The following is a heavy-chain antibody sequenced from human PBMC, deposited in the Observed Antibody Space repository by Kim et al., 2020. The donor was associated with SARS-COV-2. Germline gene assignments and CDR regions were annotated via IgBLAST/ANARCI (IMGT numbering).Heavy chain of an antibody. CDR3: ARDAGLITMVRGKAKGGGCDP. D-gene: IGHD3-10*01. J-gene: IGHJ5*02. V-gene: IGHV3-33*01. CDR1: GFTFSSYG. Sequence: GGSLRLSCAASGFTFSSYGMHWVRQAPGKGLEWVSAIWYDGSNKYYADSVKGRFTISRDNSKNTLYLQMNSLRAEDTAVYYCARDAGLITMVRGKAKGGGCDPWGQGTLVTVSS. CDR2: IWYDGSNK.